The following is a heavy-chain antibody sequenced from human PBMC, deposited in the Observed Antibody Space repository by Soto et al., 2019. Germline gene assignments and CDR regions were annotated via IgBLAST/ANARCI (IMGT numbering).Heavy chain of an antibody. J-gene: IGHJ4*02. CDR2: ISYDGSNK. CDR3: AKDQKTAILLWSGELPSYGLDY. CDR1: GFTFSSYG. Sequence: AGGSLRLSCAASGFTFSSYGMHWVRQAPGKGLEWVAVISYDGSNKYYADSVKGRFTISRDNSKNTLYLQMNSLRAEDTAVYYCAKDQKTAILLWSGELPSYGLDYWGQGTLVTVSS. D-gene: IGHD3-10*01. V-gene: IGHV3-30*18.